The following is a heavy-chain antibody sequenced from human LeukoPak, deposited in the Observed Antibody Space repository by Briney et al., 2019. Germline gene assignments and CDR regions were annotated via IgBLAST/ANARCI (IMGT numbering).Heavy chain of an antibody. CDR1: GFTVTTNY. CDR2: LISGATT. V-gene: IGHV3-66*01. J-gene: IGHJ4*02. D-gene: IGHD1-1*01. CDR3: ARDENVEPAFGY. Sequence: GGSLRLSCAASGFTVTTNYMSWVREAPGRGLEWIAVLISGATTRYADSVRGRFTISGDYSKNTLYLEMNYLRDADTAVYYCARDENVEPAFGYWGQGTLVTVSS.